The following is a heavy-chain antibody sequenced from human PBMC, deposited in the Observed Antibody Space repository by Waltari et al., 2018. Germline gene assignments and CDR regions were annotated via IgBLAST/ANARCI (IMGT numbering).Heavy chain of an antibody. J-gene: IGHJ3*02. Sequence: QVQLQESGPGLVKPSQTLSLTCTVSGGSISSGSYYWSWIRQPAGKGLEWIGRIYTSGSTNYNPALKSRVTISVDTSKNQFSLKLSSVTAADTAVYYCARDISYYDSSPDAFDIWGQGTMVTVSS. CDR3: ARDISYYDSSPDAFDI. V-gene: IGHV4-61*02. D-gene: IGHD3-22*01. CDR1: GGSISSGSYY. CDR2: IYTSGST.